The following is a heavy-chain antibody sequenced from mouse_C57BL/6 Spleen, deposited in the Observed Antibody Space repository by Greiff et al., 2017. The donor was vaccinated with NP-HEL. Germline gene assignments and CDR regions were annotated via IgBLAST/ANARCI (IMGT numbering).Heavy chain of an antibody. CDR3: ARDYYDSGFSWFAY. V-gene: IGHV1-82*01. Sequence: VQLQQSGPELVKPGASVKISCKASGYAFSSSWMNWVKQRPGKGLEWIGRIYPGDGDTNYNGKFKGKATLTVDKSSSTAYMQLSSLTSEDSAVYFCARDYYDSGFSWFAYWGQGTLVTVSA. J-gene: IGHJ3*01. CDR2: IYPGDGDT. D-gene: IGHD1-1*01. CDR1: GYAFSSSW.